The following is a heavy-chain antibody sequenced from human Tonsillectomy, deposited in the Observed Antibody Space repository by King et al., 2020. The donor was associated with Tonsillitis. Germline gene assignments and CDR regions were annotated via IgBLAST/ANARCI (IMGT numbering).Heavy chain of an antibody. Sequence: VQLVESGGGLVQPGGSLRLSCAASGFTFSTYALSWVRQAPGKGLEWVSGISVRGGSTYYADSVKGRFTISRDNSKSTLYLQMNSLRAEDTAVYYCATYYESSNYYSFDYWGQGTLVTVSS. CDR3: ATYYESSNYYSFDY. V-gene: IGHV3-23*04. CDR1: GFTFSTYA. D-gene: IGHD3-22*01. CDR2: ISVRGGST. J-gene: IGHJ4*02.